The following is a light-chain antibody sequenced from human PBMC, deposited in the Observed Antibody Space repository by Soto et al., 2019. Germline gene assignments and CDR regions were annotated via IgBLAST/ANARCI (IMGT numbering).Light chain of an antibody. CDR2: GAS. J-gene: IGKJ1*01. CDR1: QSISDT. Sequence: IVVTQSPAALSVTTRGRDTLSCRASQSISDTLAWYQQKPGQAPRLLIHGASTRATGFPARFSGSGSGTDFTLTICSLQSEDFTVYYCQESTFLPCRFAQVAKV. CDR3: QESTFLPCR. V-gene: IGKV3-15*01.